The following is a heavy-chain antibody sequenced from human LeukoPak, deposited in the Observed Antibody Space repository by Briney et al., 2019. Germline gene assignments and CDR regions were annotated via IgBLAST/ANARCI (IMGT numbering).Heavy chain of an antibody. V-gene: IGHV1-2*02. Sequence: ASVKVACKASGYTFTGYYMHWVRQAPGQGLEWMGWINPNSGGTNYAQKFQGRVTMTRDTSISTAYMELSRLRSDDTAVYYCARRAAAGRCFDYWGQGTLVTVSS. CDR3: ARRAAAGRCFDY. CDR2: INPNSGGT. J-gene: IGHJ4*02. D-gene: IGHD6-13*01. CDR1: GYTFTGYY.